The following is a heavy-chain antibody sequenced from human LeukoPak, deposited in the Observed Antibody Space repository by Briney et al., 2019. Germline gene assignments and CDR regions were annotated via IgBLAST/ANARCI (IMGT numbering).Heavy chain of an antibody. D-gene: IGHD3-22*01. CDR1: GFTFSSYA. CDR2: ISGSGDST. J-gene: IGHJ4*02. Sequence: GGSLRLSCAASGFTFSSYAMSWVRQAPGKGLEWVSAISGSGDSTYYADSVKGRFTVSRDNSKHTLYLQMNGLRAEDTAVYYCAKNSYDSGSYQPGFDYWGQGTLVTVSS. V-gene: IGHV3-23*01. CDR3: AKNSYDSGSYQPGFDY.